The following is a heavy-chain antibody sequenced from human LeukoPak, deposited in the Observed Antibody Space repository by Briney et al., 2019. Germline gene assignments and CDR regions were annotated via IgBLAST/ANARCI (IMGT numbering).Heavy chain of an antibody. CDR2: IYSGGST. CDR1: GFTVSSNY. D-gene: IGHD3-22*01. J-gene: IGHJ2*01. CDR3: ARSDGYDSSPWYFDL. V-gene: IGHV3-66*01. Sequence: GGSLRLSCAASGFTVSSNYMSWVRQAPGKGLEWVSVIYSGGSTYYADSVKGRFTISRDNSKNTLYLQMNSLRAEDTAVYYCARSDGYDSSPWYFDLWGRGTLVTVSS.